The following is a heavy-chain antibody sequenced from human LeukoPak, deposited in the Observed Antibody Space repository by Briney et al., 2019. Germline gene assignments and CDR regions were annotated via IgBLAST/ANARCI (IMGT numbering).Heavy chain of an antibody. V-gene: IGHV3-21*01. D-gene: IGHD2-15*01. Sequence: GRSLRLSCAASGFTFSTYSMNWVRQAPGRGLEWVSSINSGGYIYYADSVKGRFTISRDNAQNSLYLQMNSLRAEDTAVYYCAREGGYCFGAGCRYFDYWGQGTLVTVSS. CDR2: INSGGYI. J-gene: IGHJ4*02. CDR3: AREGGYCFGAGCRYFDY. CDR1: GFTFSTYS.